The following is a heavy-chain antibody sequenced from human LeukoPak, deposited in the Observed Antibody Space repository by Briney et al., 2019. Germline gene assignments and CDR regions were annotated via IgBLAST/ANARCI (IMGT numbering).Heavy chain of an antibody. J-gene: IGHJ6*02. D-gene: IGHD1-26*01. CDR3: ASARSVVGAHHYGMDV. Sequence: ASVKVSCKASGYTFTSYDINWVRQATGQGLEWMGWMNPNSGNTNYAQKLQGRVTMTTDTSTSTAYMELRSLRSDDTAVYYCASARSVVGAHHYGMDVWGQGTTVTVSS. CDR1: GYTFTSYD. V-gene: IGHV1-18*01. CDR2: MNPNSGNT.